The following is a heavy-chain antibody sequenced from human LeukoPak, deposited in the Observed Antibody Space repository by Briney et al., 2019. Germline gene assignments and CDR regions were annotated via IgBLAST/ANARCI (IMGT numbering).Heavy chain of an antibody. J-gene: IGHJ6*02. CDR1: GYTFTSYG. CDR2: ISVYSGNT. D-gene: IGHD6-13*01. CDR3: AINSSSLYGGDYYSLDV. V-gene: IGHV1-18*01. Sequence: ASVKVSCKASGYTFTSYGVTWVRLAPGQGLEWMGWISVYSGNTKYAQKFQGRVTMTTDTSTSTAYLELRSLKSDDTAVYYCAINSSSLYGGDYYSLDVWGLGTTVIVSS.